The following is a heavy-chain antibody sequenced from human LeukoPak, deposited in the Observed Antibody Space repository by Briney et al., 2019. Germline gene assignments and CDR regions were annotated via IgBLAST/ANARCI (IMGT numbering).Heavy chain of an antibody. D-gene: IGHD3-22*01. V-gene: IGHV1-2*02. J-gene: IGHJ4*02. CDR2: INPNSGGT. CDR3: ATVGTYYYDSTSRYFDY. Sequence: ASVKVSCKASGYTFTGYYMHWVRQAPGQGLEWMGWINPNSGGTNYAQKFQGRVTMTRDTSISTAYMELSRLRSDDTAVYYCATVGTYYYDSTSRYFDYWGQGTLVTVSS. CDR1: GYTFTGYY.